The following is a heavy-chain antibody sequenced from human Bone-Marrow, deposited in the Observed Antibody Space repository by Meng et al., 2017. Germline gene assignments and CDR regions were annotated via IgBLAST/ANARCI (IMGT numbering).Heavy chain of an antibody. J-gene: IGHJ4*02. V-gene: IGHV4-39*07. CDR2: IYTSGST. D-gene: IGHD6-19*01. Sequence: SETLSLTCTVSGASISSSSYYWGWIRQPPGKGLEWIGSIYTSGSTNYNPSLKCRVAISVDTSKNQFSLTLSSVTAADTAVYYCARDLAVAGHFDYWGQGTLVTVSS. CDR1: GASISSSSYY. CDR3: ARDLAVAGHFDY.